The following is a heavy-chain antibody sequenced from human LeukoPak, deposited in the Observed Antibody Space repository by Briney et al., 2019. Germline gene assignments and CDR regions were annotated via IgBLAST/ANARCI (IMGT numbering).Heavy chain of an antibody. J-gene: IGHJ4*02. V-gene: IGHV3-74*01. Sequence: PGGSLRLSCAASGFTFSSSWMHWVRQAPGKGLVWVSLINSDGSSTSYADSVKGRFTISRDNAKNTLYLQMNSLRAEDTAVYYCARFSWNHAHGYWGQGTLVTVSS. D-gene: IGHD1-14*01. CDR2: INSDGSST. CDR1: GFTFSSSW. CDR3: ARFSWNHAHGY.